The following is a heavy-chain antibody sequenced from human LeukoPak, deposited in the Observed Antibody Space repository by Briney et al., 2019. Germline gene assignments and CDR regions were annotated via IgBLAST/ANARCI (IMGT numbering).Heavy chain of an antibody. CDR1: GFTFSSYE. CDR3: ARWGCSGGSCYSGYYGMDV. V-gene: IGHV3-48*03. CDR2: IIRGGSTI. D-gene: IGHD2-15*01. Sequence: QSGGSLRLSCAASGFTFSSYEMNWVRQAPGKWLEWVSYIIRGGSTIYYADSVKGRFTSSRDNAKNSLYLQMNSLRAEDTAVYYCARWGCSGGSCYSGYYGMDVWGQGTTVTVSS. J-gene: IGHJ6*02.